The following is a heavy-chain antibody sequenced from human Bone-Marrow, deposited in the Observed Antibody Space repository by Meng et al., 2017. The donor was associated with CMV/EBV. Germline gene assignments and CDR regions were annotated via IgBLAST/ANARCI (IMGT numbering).Heavy chain of an antibody. CDR3: AREQYYYDSSGYRWAFDD. CDR2: IYYSGNT. J-gene: IGHJ4*02. D-gene: IGHD3-22*01. V-gene: IGHV4-39*07. CDR1: GDSIRSSIYY. Sequence: SETLSLTCTVSGDSIRSSIYYWGWIRQPPGKGLEWIGSIYYSGNTFYNPSLKSRVTISVDTSKNQFSLKLSSVTAADTAVYYCAREQYYYDSSGYRWAFDDWGQRTLVTVSS.